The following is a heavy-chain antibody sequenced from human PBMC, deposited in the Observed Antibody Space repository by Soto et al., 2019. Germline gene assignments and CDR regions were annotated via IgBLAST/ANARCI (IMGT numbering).Heavy chain of an antibody. CDR2: IWNDGSNK. CDR3: ARDMGYSSGHGFDY. V-gene: IGHV3-33*01. CDR1: GFTFSSYG. D-gene: IGHD6-19*01. J-gene: IGHJ4*02. Sequence: QVQLVESGGGVVQPGRSLRLSCAASGFTFSSYGMQWVRQAPGKGLEWVALIWNDGSNKYYSDSVKGRFTISRDNSKNTLDLKMNSLRAEDTAVYYCARDMGYSSGHGFDYWGQGTLVTVSS.